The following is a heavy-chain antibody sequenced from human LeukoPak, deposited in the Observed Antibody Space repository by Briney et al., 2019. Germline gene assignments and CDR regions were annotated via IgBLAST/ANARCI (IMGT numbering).Heavy chain of an antibody. CDR1: GGSISSSNW. D-gene: IGHD3-10*01. CDR2: IYHSGST. Sequence: PSETLSLTCAVSGGSISSSNWWSWVRQPPGKGLEWIGEIYHSGSTNYNPSLKSRVTISVDKSKNQFSLKLSSVTAADTAVYYCARDSYYGSGSYLLWGQGTLVTVSS. J-gene: IGHJ4*02. V-gene: IGHV4-4*02. CDR3: ARDSYYGSGSYLL.